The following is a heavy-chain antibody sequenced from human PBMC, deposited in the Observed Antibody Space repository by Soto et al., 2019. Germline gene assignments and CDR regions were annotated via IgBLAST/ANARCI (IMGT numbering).Heavy chain of an antibody. Sequence: SETLSLTCTVSGGSISSGGYYWIWIRQHPGKGLEWIGYIYYSGGTYYNPSLKSRVTISVDTSKNQFSLKLSSVTAADTAVYYCARGRIAARRRGPFAYWGQGTLVT. J-gene: IGHJ4*02. CDR1: GGSISSGGYY. CDR2: IYYSGGT. CDR3: ARGRIAARRRGPFAY. V-gene: IGHV4-31*03. D-gene: IGHD6-6*01.